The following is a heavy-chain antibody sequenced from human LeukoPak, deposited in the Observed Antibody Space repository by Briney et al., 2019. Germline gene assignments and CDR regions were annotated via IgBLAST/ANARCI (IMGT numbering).Heavy chain of an antibody. Sequence: ASVKVSCKASGYTFTSYGISWVRQAPGQGLEWMGWISAYNGNTNYAQKLQGRVIMTTDTSTSTAYMELRSLRSDDTAVYYCARGGDFWSGYGYYGMDVWGQGTTVTVSS. J-gene: IGHJ6*02. V-gene: IGHV1-18*01. CDR1: GYTFTSYG. D-gene: IGHD3-3*01. CDR2: ISAYNGNT. CDR3: ARGGDFWSGYGYYGMDV.